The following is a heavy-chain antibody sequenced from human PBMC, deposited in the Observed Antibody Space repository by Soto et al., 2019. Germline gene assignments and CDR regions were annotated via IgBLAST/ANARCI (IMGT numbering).Heavy chain of an antibody. CDR3: ARGGVVGYCSGGRCSDFDY. Sequence: QVQLVESGGGVVQPGRSPRLSCAASEFALRNFGMHWVRQAPGKGLEWVAVIWQDGSNEFYAESVKGRFTISRDNSKNTLYLQMDSLRAEDTAVYYCARGGVVGYCSGGRCSDFDYWGQGTLVTVSS. V-gene: IGHV3-33*01. CDR2: IWQDGSNE. D-gene: IGHD2-15*01. CDR1: EFALRNFG. J-gene: IGHJ4*02.